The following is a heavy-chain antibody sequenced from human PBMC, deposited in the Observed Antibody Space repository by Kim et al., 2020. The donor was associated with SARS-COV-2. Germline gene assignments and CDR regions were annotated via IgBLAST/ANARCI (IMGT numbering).Heavy chain of an antibody. J-gene: IGHJ4*02. D-gene: IGHD3-3*01. V-gene: IGHV4-34*01. CDR3: ARGVEDFWSGQSGSTIDY. Sequence: RSRVTISVDTSKNQFSLKLSSVTAADTAVYYCARGVEDFWSGQSGSTIDYWGQGTLVTVSS.